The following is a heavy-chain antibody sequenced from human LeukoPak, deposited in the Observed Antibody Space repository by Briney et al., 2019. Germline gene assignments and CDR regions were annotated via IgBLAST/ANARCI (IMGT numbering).Heavy chain of an antibody. CDR2: VRYDGSRK. J-gene: IGHJ3*01. CDR3: AKSSSDGSDYYADQGPFDV. D-gene: IGHD3-22*01. Sequence: GGSLRLSCAASGLTLSSHGMQWVRQTPGKGLEWVAFVRYDGSRKYYADSVKGRFTISRDNSQHTVYLQMNSLRREDTAVYYCAKSSSDGSDYYADQGPFDVWGQGTMVTVSS. V-gene: IGHV3-30*02. CDR1: GLTLSSHG.